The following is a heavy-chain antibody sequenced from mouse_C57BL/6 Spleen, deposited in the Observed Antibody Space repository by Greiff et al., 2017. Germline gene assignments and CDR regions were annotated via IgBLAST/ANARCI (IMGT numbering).Heavy chain of an antibody. J-gene: IGHJ2*01. D-gene: IGHD4-1*01. CDR2: IYPGSGNT. Sequence: QVQLQQSGPELVKPGASVKISCTASGYSFTSYYIHWVKQRPGQGLEWIGWIYPGSGNTKYNEKFKGKATLTADTSSSTAYMQLSSLTSEDSAVCYCARYHWDGLNFDYWGQGTTLTVSS. CDR3: ARYHWDGLNFDY. V-gene: IGHV1-66*01. CDR1: GYSFTSYY.